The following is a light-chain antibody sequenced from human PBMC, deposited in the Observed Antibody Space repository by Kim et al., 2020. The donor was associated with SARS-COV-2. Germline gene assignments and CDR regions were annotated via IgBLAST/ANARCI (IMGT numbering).Light chain of an antibody. CDR1: QRTSRR. CDR2: DAS. Sequence: DIQMTQSPSTLPASVGDRVTITCRASQRTSRRLAWYQQKPGKAPKLLINDASNLERGVPSRFSGSGSGTEFTLTIDSLQPDDFATYYCQQYYSFPYTFGQGTKLEI. V-gene: IGKV1-5*01. J-gene: IGKJ2*01. CDR3: QQYYSFPYT.